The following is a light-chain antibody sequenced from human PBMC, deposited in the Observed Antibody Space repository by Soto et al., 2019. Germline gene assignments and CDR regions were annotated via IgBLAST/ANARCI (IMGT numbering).Light chain of an antibody. V-gene: IGLV2-14*01. CDR3: SSYSISTAYL. CDR2: EVS. CDR1: SSDVGGYNY. Sequence: QSVLTQPASVSGSPGQSITISCTVTSSDVGGYNYVSWYQQHPGKAPKLMIYEVSNRPSGVSYRFSGSKSGNTASLTISGLQAEDEADYFCSSYSISTAYLFGTGTKVTVL. J-gene: IGLJ1*01.